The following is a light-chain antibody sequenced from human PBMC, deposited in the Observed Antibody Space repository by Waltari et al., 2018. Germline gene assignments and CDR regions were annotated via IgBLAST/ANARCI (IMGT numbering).Light chain of an antibody. CDR2: EAS. J-gene: IGKJ1*01. Sequence: IQITQSSSTSSASVGNRVTITCRASQSIGYWLAWYQQKAGKAPKLLISEASNLESGVPPRFSGSGAGTEFTLTISSLQPDDFATYYCQHYNHFSQTFGQGTKVAI. V-gene: IGKV1-5*01. CDR1: QSIGYW. CDR3: QHYNHFSQT.